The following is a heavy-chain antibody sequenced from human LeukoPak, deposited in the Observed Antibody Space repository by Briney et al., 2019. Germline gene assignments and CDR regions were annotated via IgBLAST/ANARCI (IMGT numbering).Heavy chain of an antibody. J-gene: IGHJ3*02. D-gene: IGHD4-23*01. Sequence: GGSLRLSCVASGFTFSSYSMNWVRQAPGKGLEWVSSISTSSYYIYYADSVKGRFTISRDNSKNTLYLQMNSLRAEDTAVYYCAKGGNPAAFDIWGQGTMVTVSS. V-gene: IGHV3-21*04. CDR2: ISTSSYYI. CDR1: GFTFSSYS. CDR3: AKGGNPAAFDI.